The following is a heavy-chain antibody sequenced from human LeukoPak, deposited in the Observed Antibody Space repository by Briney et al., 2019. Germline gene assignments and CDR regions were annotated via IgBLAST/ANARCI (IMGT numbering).Heavy chain of an antibody. D-gene: IGHD6-19*01. J-gene: IGHJ4*01. V-gene: IGHV3-23*01. CDR1: GFTFSSYA. CDR3: AKHRGYSSGFYDY. Sequence: GGSLRLSCAASGFTFSSYAMSWVRQAPGKGLEWVSTISGSGGTTFYAGSVKGRFTISRDNSRAPLYLQMNSLRAEDTAVYYCAKHRGYSSGFYDYWGHGTLVTVSS. CDR2: ISGSGGTT.